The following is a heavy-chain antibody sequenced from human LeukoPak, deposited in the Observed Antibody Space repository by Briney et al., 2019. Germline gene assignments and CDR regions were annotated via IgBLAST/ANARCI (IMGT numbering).Heavy chain of an antibody. V-gene: IGHV4-59*01. CDR1: GGSISTYY. Sequence: SETLSLTCTVSGGSISTYYWSWIRQPPGKGLECPGNVCYSGSTNYNPSLKSRVTISVDTSNNQFSLMLSSVTAADTAVYYCAREGMAIGFARFPIFNYWGQGTLVTVSS. CDR2: VCYSGST. D-gene: IGHD3-3*01. J-gene: IGHJ4*02. CDR3: AREGMAIGFARFPIFNY.